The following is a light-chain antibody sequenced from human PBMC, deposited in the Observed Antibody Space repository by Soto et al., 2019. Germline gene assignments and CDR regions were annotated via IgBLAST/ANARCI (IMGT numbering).Light chain of an antibody. CDR2: GAS. V-gene: IGKV3-15*01. J-gene: IGKJ4*01. CDR3: QQYNNWPPLT. Sequence: EIVMTQSPATLSVSPGERATLSCRASQSVSSNLAWYQQKPGQAPRLLIYGASTRATGIPARFSGSGSGTEFTLTISSLQSEDFADYYCQQYNNWPPLTFGGGTNVEIK. CDR1: QSVSSN.